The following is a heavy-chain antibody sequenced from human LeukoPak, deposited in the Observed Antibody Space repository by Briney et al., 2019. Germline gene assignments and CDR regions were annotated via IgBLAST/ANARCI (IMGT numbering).Heavy chain of an antibody. J-gene: IGHJ4*02. CDR1: GFNFDRYT. CDR3: AKELDTMFFDY. D-gene: IGHD3-10*02. Sequence: GGSLRLSCATSGFNFDRYTIHWVRQVPGKGLEWVSLAGWAGGTTFYSDSVRGRFTISRDSGRKSVYLQMNSLTTDDTAFYFCAKELDTMFFDYWGQGALVTVSS. V-gene: IGHV3-43*01. CDR2: AGWAGGTT.